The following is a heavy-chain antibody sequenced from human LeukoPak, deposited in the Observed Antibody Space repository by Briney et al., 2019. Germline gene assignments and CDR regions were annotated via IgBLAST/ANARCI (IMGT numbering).Heavy chain of an antibody. Sequence: SETLSLTCAVYGGSFSGYYWSWIRQPPGKGLEWIGEINHSGSTNYNPSLKSRVTISVDTSKNQFSLKLSSVTAADTAVFYCASESGGWSGFDPWGQGTLVTVSS. D-gene: IGHD6-19*01. J-gene: IGHJ5*02. CDR3: ASESGGWSGFDP. CDR2: INHSGST. CDR1: GGSFSGYY. V-gene: IGHV4-34*01.